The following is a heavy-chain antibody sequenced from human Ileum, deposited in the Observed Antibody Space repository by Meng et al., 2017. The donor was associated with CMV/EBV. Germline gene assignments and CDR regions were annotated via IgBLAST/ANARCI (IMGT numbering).Heavy chain of an antibody. CDR1: DGSFSGYF. Sequence: GSLRLSCAVYDGSFSGYFWSWIRQPPGKGLEWIGVINDRGSTKYNPSLKSRVTISVDTSKNQFSLKLSSVTAADTAVYYCARDRSDFHTHYGMDVWGQGTTVTVSS. CDR2: INDRGST. J-gene: IGHJ6*02. D-gene: IGHD2-2*02. V-gene: IGHV4-34*01. CDR3: ARDRSDFHTHYGMDV.